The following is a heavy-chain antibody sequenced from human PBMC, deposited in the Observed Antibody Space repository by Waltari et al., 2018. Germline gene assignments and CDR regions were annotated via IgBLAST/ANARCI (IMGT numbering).Heavy chain of an antibody. D-gene: IGHD2-15*01. CDR2: ISGSGGST. Sequence: EVQLLESGGGLVQPGGSLRLSCAASGFTFSSYAMSWVRQAPGKGLEWVSAISGSGGSTYYADSVKGRFTISRDNSKNTLYLQMNSLRAEDTAVYYCAKFWGYGGNADYYYYYGMDVWGQGTTVTVSS. CDR3: AKFWGYGGNADYYYYYGMDV. J-gene: IGHJ6*02. CDR1: GFTFSSYA. V-gene: IGHV3-23*01.